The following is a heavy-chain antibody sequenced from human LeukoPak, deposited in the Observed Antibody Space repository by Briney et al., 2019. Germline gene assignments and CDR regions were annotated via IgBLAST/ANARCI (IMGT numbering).Heavy chain of an antibody. CDR1: GYTFTGYY. CDR2: INPNSGDT. CDR3: ARTEYLPAYYDFWTPYGMDV. J-gene: IGHJ6*02. V-gene: IGHV1-2*06. D-gene: IGHD3-3*01. Sequence: ASVKVSCKTSGYTFTGYYVHWVRQAPGQGLEWMGRINPNSGDTNYAQKFQGRVTMTRDTSISTAYMELSRLRSDDTAVYYCARTEYLPAYYDFWTPYGMDVWGQGTTVTVSS.